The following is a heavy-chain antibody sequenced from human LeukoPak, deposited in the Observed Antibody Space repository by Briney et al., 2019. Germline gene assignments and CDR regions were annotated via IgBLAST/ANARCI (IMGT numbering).Heavy chain of an antibody. V-gene: IGHV3-48*03. J-gene: IGHJ1*01. CDR1: GFTFDSYE. Sequence: GGSLRLSCAASGFTFDSYEMNWVRQAPGKGLEWISYIVSNGGTIHYADSVKGRFTISRDNAKNTLYLQMNSLRSEDTAVYYCARVPPSVGEATSEYFQDWGQGTLVTVSS. D-gene: IGHD1-26*01. CDR2: IVSNGGTI. CDR3: ARVPPSVGEATSEYFQD.